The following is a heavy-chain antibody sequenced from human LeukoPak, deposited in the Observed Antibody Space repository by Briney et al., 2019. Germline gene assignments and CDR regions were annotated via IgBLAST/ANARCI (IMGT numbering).Heavy chain of an antibody. CDR2: IKQDGSEK. D-gene: IGHD3-3*01. V-gene: IGHV3-7*03. CDR1: GFTLSSYW. J-gene: IGHJ5*02. CDR3: AGAGDNDFWSGSDGGDNWFDP. Sequence: GGSLRLSCAASGFTLSSYWMSWVRQAPGKGLEWVANIKQDGSEKYYVESVKGRFTISRDNAKNSLYLQMNSLRAEDTAVYYCAGAGDNDFWSGSDGGDNWFDPWGQGTLVTVSS.